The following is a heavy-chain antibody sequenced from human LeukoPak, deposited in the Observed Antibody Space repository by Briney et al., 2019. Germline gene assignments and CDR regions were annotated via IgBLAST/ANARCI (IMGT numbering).Heavy chain of an antibody. D-gene: IGHD2-21*02. J-gene: IGHJ5*02. V-gene: IGHV4-39*07. CDR3: ARVYCGGDCYFQRGFDP. Sequence: PSETLSLTCTVSGGSISSSSYYWGWIRQPPGKGLEWIGSIYYSGSTYYNPSLKSRVTISVDTSKNQFSLKLSSVTAADTAVYYCARVYCGGDCYFQRGFDPWGQGTLVTVSS. CDR2: IYYSGST. CDR1: GGSISSSSYY.